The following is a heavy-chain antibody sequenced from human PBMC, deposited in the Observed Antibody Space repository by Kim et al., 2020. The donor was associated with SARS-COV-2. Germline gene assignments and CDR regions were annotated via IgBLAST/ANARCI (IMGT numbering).Heavy chain of an antibody. D-gene: IGHD4-17*01. J-gene: IGHJ4*02. Sequence: ASVKGRFTLSRDNSKNTLYLEMNSLRAEDTAIYYCANWVHGDSASDFDYWGQGTLVTVSS. CDR3: ANWVHGDSASDFDY. V-gene: IGHV3-23*01.